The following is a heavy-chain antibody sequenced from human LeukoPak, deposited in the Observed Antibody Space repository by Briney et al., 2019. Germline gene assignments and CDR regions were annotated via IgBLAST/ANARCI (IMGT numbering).Heavy chain of an antibody. Sequence: GGSLRLSCAASGFTFSSYGMHWVRQAPGKGLEWVAVIWYDGTNTYYADSVKGRFTISRDNSKNTLYLQMSSLSAEDTAVYYCARGITIFGSGFDYWGQGTLVTVSS. J-gene: IGHJ4*02. CDR2: IWYDGTNT. CDR3: ARGITIFGSGFDY. CDR1: GFTFSSYG. D-gene: IGHD3-3*01. V-gene: IGHV3-33*01.